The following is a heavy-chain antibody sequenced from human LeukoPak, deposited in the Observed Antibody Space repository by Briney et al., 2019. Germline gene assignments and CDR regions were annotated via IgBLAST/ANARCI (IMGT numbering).Heavy chain of an antibody. V-gene: IGHV3-48*03. CDR1: GFTFSSYE. CDR2: IGSSGSTI. CDR3: ARDKNDAFDI. J-gene: IGHJ3*02. Sequence: GGSLRLSCAASGFTFSSYEMNWVRQAPGKGLEWVSYIGSSGSTIYYADSVKGRFTISRDNAKNSLYLQMNSLRAEDTAVYYCARDKNDAFDIWGQGTMVTVSS.